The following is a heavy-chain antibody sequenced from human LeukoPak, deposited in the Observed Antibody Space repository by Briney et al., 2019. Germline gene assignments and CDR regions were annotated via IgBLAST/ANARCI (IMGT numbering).Heavy chain of an antibody. CDR1: GFTFSSYG. Sequence: GRSLRLSCAASGFTFSSYGMHWVRQAPGKGLEWVAVISYDGSNTYYADSVKDRFTISRDNSKNMLYLQMNSLRADDTAVYYCAKPYYYGSRSYMDYWGQGTLVTVSS. J-gene: IGHJ4*02. D-gene: IGHD3-10*01. CDR3: AKPYYYGSRSYMDY. CDR2: ISYDGSNT. V-gene: IGHV3-30*18.